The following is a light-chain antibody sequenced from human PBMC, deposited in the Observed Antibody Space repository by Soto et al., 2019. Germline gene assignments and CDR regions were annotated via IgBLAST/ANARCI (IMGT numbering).Light chain of an antibody. CDR2: GVS. J-gene: IGKJ2*01. CDR1: QSVSRS. Sequence: EIVMTQSPATLSVSPGERVTLSCRASQSVSRSVAWYQQKSGQAPRLLMYGVSTKATGAPARFSGSGSGTEFTLTISSLQSEDFAVYFCQQYHDWPPYTFGQGTKLEIK. V-gene: IGKV3-15*01. CDR3: QQYHDWPPYT.